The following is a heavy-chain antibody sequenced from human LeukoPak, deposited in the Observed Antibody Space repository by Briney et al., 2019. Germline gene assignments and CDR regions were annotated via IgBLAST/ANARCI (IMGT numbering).Heavy chain of an antibody. CDR2: IYYSGST. CDR1: GGSVSTGTYY. D-gene: IGHD1-26*01. Sequence: SETLSLTCTVSGGSVSTGTYYWSWIRQPPGKGQEWIAYIYYSGSTNYNPSLMSRVTISVDTSKNQFSLKLRSVTAADTAVYYCARDLWELQSAFDLWGQGTLVTVSS. V-gene: IGHV4-61*01. CDR3: ARDLWELQSAFDL. J-gene: IGHJ3*01.